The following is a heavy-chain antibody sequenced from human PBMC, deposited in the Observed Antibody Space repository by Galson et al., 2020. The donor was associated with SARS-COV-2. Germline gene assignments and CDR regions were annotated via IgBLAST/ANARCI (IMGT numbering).Heavy chain of an antibody. D-gene: IGHD3-22*01. Sequence: GESLKISCAASGFTFSSYGMHWVRQAPGKGLEWVAVISYDGSNKYYADSVKGRFTISRDNSKNTLYLQMNSLRAEDTAVYYCARAAGGGYYSGFDYWGQGTLVTVSS. CDR1: GFTFSSYG. V-gene: IGHV3-30*03. J-gene: IGHJ4*02. CDR2: ISYDGSNK. CDR3: ARAAGGGYYSGFDY.